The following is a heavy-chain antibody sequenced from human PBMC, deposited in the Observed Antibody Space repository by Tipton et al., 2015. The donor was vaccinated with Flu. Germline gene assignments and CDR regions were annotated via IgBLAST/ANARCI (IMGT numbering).Heavy chain of an antibody. CDR3: ASAKGSSSSYFDY. V-gene: IGHV3-30*02. CDR2: IRYDGSNK. J-gene: IGHJ4*02. CDR1: GFTFSSYG. D-gene: IGHD6-6*01. Sequence: GSLRPSCAASGFTFSSYGMHWVRQAPGKGLEWVAFIRYDGSNKYYADSVKGRFTISRDNSKNTLYLQMNSLRAEDTAVYYCASAKGSSSSYFDYWGQGTLVTVSS.